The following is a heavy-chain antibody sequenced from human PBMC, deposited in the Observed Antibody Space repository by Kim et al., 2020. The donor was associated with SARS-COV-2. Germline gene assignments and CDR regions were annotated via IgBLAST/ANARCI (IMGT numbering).Heavy chain of an antibody. CDR3: ARDKTYYDILTGYLDY. V-gene: IGHV3-30*04. J-gene: IGHJ4*01. CDR1: GFTFSSYA. CDR2: ISYDGSNK. Sequence: GGSLRLSCAASGFTFSSYAMHWVRQAPGKGLEWVAVISYDGSNKYYADSVKGRFTISRDNSKNTLYLQMNSLRAEDTAVYYCARDKTYYDILTGYLDYWG. D-gene: IGHD3-9*01.